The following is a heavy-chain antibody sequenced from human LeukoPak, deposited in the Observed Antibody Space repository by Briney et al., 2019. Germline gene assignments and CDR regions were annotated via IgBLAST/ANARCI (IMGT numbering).Heavy chain of an antibody. J-gene: IGHJ6*02. D-gene: IGHD3-10*01. Sequence: SETLSLTCTVSGGSVSSGSYYWSWIRQPPGKGLEWIGYIYYSGSTNYNPSLKSRVTISVDTSKNQFSLKLSPVTAADTAVYYCARDRPLSGSGSYLGKIWYYYYYGMDVWGQGTTVTVSS. CDR1: GGSVSSGSYY. CDR2: IYYSGST. CDR3: ARDRPLSGSGSYLGKIWYYYYYGMDV. V-gene: IGHV4-61*01.